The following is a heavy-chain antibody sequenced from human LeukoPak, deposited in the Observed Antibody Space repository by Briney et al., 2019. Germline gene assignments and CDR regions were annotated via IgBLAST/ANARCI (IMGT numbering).Heavy chain of an antibody. J-gene: IGHJ4*02. CDR2: KNPNSGNT. Sequence: GAAVKVSCKASGYTFTSYDINWVRQATGQGLEWTGWKNPNSGNTGYAQKFQGRVTMTEDTSTDTAYMELSSLRSEDTAVYYCATEARYYYDSSGYYYDYWGQGTLVTVSS. V-gene: IGHV1-8*01. CDR3: ATEARYYYDSSGYYYDY. D-gene: IGHD3-22*01. CDR1: GYTFTSYD.